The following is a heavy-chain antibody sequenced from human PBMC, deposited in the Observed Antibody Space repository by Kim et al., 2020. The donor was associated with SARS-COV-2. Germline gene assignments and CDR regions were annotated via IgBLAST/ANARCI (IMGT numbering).Heavy chain of an antibody. CDR1: GYTFTSYA. Sequence: ASVKVSCKASGYTFTSYAMNWVRQAPGQGLEWMGWINTNTGNPTYAQGFTGRFVFSLDTSVSTAYLQISSLKAEDTAVYYCARDHSGDPPYYYYYYYMDVWGKGTTVTVSS. CDR3: ARDHSGDPPYYYYYYYMDV. J-gene: IGHJ6*03. D-gene: IGHD5-12*01. V-gene: IGHV7-4-1*02. CDR2: INTNTGNP.